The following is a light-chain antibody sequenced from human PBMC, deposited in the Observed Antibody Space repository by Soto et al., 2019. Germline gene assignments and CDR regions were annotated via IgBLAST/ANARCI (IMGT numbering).Light chain of an antibody. CDR1: QNVRSY. CDR2: DAT. CDR3: QQRSNWPTST. V-gene: IGKV3-11*01. Sequence: EIVLTQSPATLSLSPGERATLSCRASQNVRSYLAWYQQKPGQAPRLLIHDATSRTTVIPARFIGSGSGTEFSLTISSLEPEEFAVYYCQQRSNWPTSTFGQGTRLEIK. J-gene: IGKJ5*01.